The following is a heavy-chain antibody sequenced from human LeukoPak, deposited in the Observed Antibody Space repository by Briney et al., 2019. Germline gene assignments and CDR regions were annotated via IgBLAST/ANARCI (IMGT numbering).Heavy chain of an antibody. CDR2: INHSGST. CDR3: AAYYDFWSGYSYFDN. Sequence: SETLSLTCAVYGGSFIGYYWSWIRQPPGEGLEWIGEINHSGSTNYNPSLKSRVTISIDTSKNQFSLKLSSVTAADTAVYYCAAYYDFWSGYSYFDNWGQGTLVTVSS. J-gene: IGHJ4*02. CDR1: GGSFIGYY. V-gene: IGHV4-34*01. D-gene: IGHD3-3*01.